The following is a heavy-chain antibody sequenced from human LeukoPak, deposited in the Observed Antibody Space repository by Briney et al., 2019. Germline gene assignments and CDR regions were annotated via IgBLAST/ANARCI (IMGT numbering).Heavy chain of an antibody. J-gene: IGHJ5*02. CDR2: IIPIFGTA. Sequence: GASVTVSCKASGGTFSSYAISWVRQAPGQGLEWMGGIIPIFGTANYAQKFQGRVTITTDESTSTAYMELSSLRSEDTAVYYCAEVRELVGSWFDPWGQGTLVTVSS. D-gene: IGHD6-6*01. V-gene: IGHV1-69*05. CDR1: GGTFSSYA. CDR3: AEVRELVGSWFDP.